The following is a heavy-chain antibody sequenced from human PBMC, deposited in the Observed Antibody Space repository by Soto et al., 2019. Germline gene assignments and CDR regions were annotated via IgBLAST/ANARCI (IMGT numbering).Heavy chain of an antibody. V-gene: IGHV4-59*01. Sequence: PSETLSLTCTVSGGSISSYYWSWIRQPPGKGLEWIGYIYYSGSTNYNPSLKSRVTISVDTSKNQFSLKLSSVTAADTAVYYCARGRTTVIDYWGQGTLVTVSS. J-gene: IGHJ4*02. CDR1: GGSISSYY. D-gene: IGHD4-17*01. CDR3: ARGRTTVIDY. CDR2: IYYSGST.